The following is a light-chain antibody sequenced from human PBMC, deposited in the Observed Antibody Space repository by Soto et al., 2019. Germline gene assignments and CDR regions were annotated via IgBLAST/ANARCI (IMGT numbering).Light chain of an antibody. CDR1: QSISSW. Sequence: DIQMTQSPSTLSASVGDRVTIICRASQSISSWLAWYQQKPGKAPKLLIYKASSLESGVPSRFSGSGSGTEFTLTISSLQPDDFATYYCQQYNSYPWTFGQGTKVDMK. CDR3: QQYNSYPWT. J-gene: IGKJ1*01. CDR2: KAS. V-gene: IGKV1-5*03.